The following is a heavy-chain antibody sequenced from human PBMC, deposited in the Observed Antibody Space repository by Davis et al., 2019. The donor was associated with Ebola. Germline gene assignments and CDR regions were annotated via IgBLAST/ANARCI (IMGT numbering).Heavy chain of an antibody. CDR1: GFTFSSYS. J-gene: IGHJ6*02. CDR3: ARVIAVAGTGYYYGMDV. Sequence: GESLKISCAASGFTFSSYSMNWVRQAPGKGLEWVSSISSSSSYIYYADSMKGRFTISRDNAKNSLYLQMNSLRAEDTAVYYCARVIAVAGTGYYYGMDVWGQGTTVTVSS. CDR2: ISSSSSYI. D-gene: IGHD6-19*01. V-gene: IGHV3-21*01.